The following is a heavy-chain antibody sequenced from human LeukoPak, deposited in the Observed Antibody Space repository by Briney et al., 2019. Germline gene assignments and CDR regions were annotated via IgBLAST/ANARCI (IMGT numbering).Heavy chain of an antibody. V-gene: IGHV1-24*01. Sequence: ASVKVSCKVPGYTLTELSMHWVRQAPGKGLEWMGGFDPEDGETIYAQKFQGRVTMTEDTSTDTAYMELSSLRSEDTAVYYCATLYYDSSGPRALDYWGQGTLVTVSS. CDR3: ATLYYDSSGPRALDY. CDR2: FDPEDGET. D-gene: IGHD3-22*01. J-gene: IGHJ4*02. CDR1: GYTLTELS.